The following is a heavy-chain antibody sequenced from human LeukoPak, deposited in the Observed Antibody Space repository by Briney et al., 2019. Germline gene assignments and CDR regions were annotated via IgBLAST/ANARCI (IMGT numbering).Heavy chain of an antibody. Sequence: PSETLSLTCTVSGGSISRGDYYWSWIRQPPGKGLEWIGYIYYSGSTNYNPSLKSRVTISVDTSKNQFSLKLSSVTAADTAVYYCARVRNYYDSSAFDPWGQGTLVTVSS. CDR1: GGSISRGDYY. J-gene: IGHJ5*02. D-gene: IGHD3-22*01. CDR3: ARVRNYYDSSAFDP. CDR2: IYYSGST. V-gene: IGHV4-61*08.